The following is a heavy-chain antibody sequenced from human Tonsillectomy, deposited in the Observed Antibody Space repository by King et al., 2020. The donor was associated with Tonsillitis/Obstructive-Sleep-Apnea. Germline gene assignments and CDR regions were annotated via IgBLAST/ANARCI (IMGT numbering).Heavy chain of an antibody. CDR3: AKDRGYSSGLNYFDY. D-gene: IGHD6-19*01. CDR2: ISGSGGST. Sequence: VQLVESGGGLVQPGGSLRLSCAASGFTFSSYAMSWVRQAPGKGLEWVSIISGSGGSTYYTDSVKGRFTISRDNSKNTLYLQMNSLKAEDTAVYYCAKDRGYSSGLNYFDYWGQGTLVTVSS. J-gene: IGHJ4*02. CDR1: GFTFSSYA. V-gene: IGHV3-23*04.